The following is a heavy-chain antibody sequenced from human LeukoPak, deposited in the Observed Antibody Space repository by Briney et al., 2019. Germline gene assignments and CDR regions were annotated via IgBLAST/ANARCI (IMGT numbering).Heavy chain of an antibody. CDR2: IYYSGST. V-gene: IGHV4-59*12. Sequence: SETLSLTCTVSGGSISSYYWSWIRQPPGKGLEWIGYIYYSGSTNYNPSLKSRVTISVDTSKNQFSLKLSSVTAADTAVYYCARSGMVSYNWFDPWGQGTLVTVSS. D-gene: IGHD3-3*01. J-gene: IGHJ5*02. CDR3: ARSGMVSYNWFDP. CDR1: GGSISSYY.